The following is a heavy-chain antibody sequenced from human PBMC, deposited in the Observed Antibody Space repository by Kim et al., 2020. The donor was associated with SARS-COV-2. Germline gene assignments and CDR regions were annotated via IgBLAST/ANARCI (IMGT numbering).Heavy chain of an antibody. Sequence: YPGSVKGRFTISRENAKNSLYRQMHSLRAGDTAVYYCARARYRGSGSYDYWGQGTLVTVSS. V-gene: IGHV3-13*01. D-gene: IGHD6-19*01. CDR3: ARARYRGSGSYDY. J-gene: IGHJ4*02.